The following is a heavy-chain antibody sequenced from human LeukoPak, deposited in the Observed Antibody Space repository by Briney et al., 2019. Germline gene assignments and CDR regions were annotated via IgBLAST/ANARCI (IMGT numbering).Heavy chain of an antibody. CDR2: IYYSGST. D-gene: IGHD3-3*01. V-gene: IGHV4-31*03. CDR3: ARGGIFGVVIFAFDI. J-gene: IGHJ3*02. Sequence: SETLSLTCTVSGGSISSGGYYWSWIRQHPGKGLEWIGYIYYSGSTYYNPSLKSRVTISVDTSKNQFSLKLSSVTAADTAVYYCARGGIFGVVIFAFDIWGQGTMVTVSS. CDR1: GGSISSGGYY.